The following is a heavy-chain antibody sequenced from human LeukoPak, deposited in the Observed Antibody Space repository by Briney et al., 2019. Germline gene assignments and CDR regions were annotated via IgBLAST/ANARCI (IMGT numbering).Heavy chain of an antibody. J-gene: IGHJ5*02. CDR2: IYTSGST. Sequence: SETLSLTCAVYGGSFSTYYWSWIRQPAGKGLEWIGRIYTSGSTNYNPSLKSRVTMSVDTSKNQFSLKLSSVTAADTAVYYCARDSGHYYDSSGFDPWGQGTLVTVSS. CDR3: ARDSGHYYDSSGFDP. V-gene: IGHV4-4*07. D-gene: IGHD3-22*01. CDR1: GGSFSTYY.